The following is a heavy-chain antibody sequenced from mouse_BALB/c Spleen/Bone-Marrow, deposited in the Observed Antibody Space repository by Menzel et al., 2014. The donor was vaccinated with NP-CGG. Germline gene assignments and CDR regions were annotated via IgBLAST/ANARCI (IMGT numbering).Heavy chain of an antibody. V-gene: IGHV14-3*02. J-gene: IGHJ2*01. CDR1: GFNIKDYY. D-gene: IGHD2-14*01. Sequence: EVQLQQSGAELVRSGASVKLPCTASGFNIKDYYMHWVKQRPEQGLEWIGRVDPANGNTKYDPKFQGKATITADTSSNTAYLQLSSLTSEDTAVYYCARYRLGTYFDYWAKAPLSRSPQ. CDR3: ARYRLGTYFDY. CDR2: VDPANGNT.